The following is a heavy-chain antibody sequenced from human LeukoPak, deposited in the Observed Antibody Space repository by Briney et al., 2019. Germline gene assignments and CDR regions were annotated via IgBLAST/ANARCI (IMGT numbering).Heavy chain of an antibody. CDR2: INWNSDSI. Sequence: GGSLRLSCAVSGFTFDDYAMHWVRQVPGKGLEWVSGINWNSDSIGYADSVKGRFTTSRDNAKNSLYLQMNSLRAEGTAFYYCALNGGGDSGYGNFDYWGQGTLVTVSS. J-gene: IGHJ4*02. D-gene: IGHD5-12*01. CDR3: ALNGGGDSGYGNFDY. V-gene: IGHV3-9*01. CDR1: GFTFDDYA.